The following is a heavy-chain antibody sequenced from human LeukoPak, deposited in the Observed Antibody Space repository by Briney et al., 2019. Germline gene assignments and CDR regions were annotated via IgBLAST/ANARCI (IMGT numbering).Heavy chain of an antibody. CDR1: GGTFSSYA. Sequence: GSSVKVSCKASGGTFSSYAISWVRQAPGQGLEWMGGIIPIFGTANYAQKSQGRVTITADESTSTAYMELSSLRSEDTAVYYCARDEGPNSPQFDWGQGTLVTVSS. D-gene: IGHD3-16*01. J-gene: IGHJ4*02. CDR3: ARDEGPNSPQFD. CDR2: IIPIFGTA. V-gene: IGHV1-69*01.